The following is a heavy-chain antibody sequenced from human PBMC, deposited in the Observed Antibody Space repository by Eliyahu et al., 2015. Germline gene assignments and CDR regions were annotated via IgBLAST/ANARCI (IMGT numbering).Heavy chain of an antibody. CDR3: AREEGIAAAGTFFSY. Sequence: QVQLVQSGAEVKXPGSSVKVSCKASGGTFSXYAIXXVRXAPGQGLEWMGGIIPIXGTANYAQKFQGRVTITADESTSTAYMELSSLRSEDTAVYYCAREEGIAAAGTFFSYWGQGTLVTVSS. CDR2: IIPIXGTA. V-gene: IGHV1-69*01. J-gene: IGHJ4*02. D-gene: IGHD6-13*01. CDR1: GGTFSXYA.